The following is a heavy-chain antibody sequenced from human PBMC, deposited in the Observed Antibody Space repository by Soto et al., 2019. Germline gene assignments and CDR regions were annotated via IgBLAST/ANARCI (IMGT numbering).Heavy chain of an antibody. V-gene: IGHV1-18*01. Sequence: GASVKVSCKASGYTLTSYGISWVRQAPGQGLEWMGWISTYNSDTKHAHKFQDRVTMTTDTSTSTAYMELRSLRSDDTAVYYCAREYCSGGSCYGGDYWGQGTLVTVSS. CDR2: ISTYNSDT. CDR1: GYTLTSYG. CDR3: AREYCSGGSCYGGDY. J-gene: IGHJ4*02. D-gene: IGHD2-15*01.